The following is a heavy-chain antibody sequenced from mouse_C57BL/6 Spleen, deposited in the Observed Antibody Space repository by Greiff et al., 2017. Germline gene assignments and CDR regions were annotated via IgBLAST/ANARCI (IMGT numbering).Heavy chain of an antibody. CDR3: ARFDWSTTVVFDY. D-gene: IGHD1-1*01. CDR2: IYPGDGDT. V-gene: IGHV1-82*01. Sequence: QVQLQQSGPELVKPGASVKISCKASGYAFSSSWMNWVKQRPGKGLEWIGRIYPGDGDTNYNGKFKGKATLTADKSSSTAYMQLSSLTSEDSAVYFCARFDWSTTVVFDYWGQGTTLTVSS. J-gene: IGHJ2*01. CDR1: GYAFSSSW.